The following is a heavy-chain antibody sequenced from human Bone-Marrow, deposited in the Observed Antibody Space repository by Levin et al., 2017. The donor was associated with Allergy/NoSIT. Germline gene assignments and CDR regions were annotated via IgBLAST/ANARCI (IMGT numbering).Heavy chain of an antibody. V-gene: IGHV1-24*01. CDR2: FDPEDGET. Sequence: GESLKISCKVFGYTLSQLSMHWVRQAPGKGPEWMGGFDPEDGETIYAQKFQGRVTMTEDTSTDTAYMELTRLTSEDTAVYYCAGLHDIDFWGQGTLVTVSS. J-gene: IGHJ4*02. CDR1: GYTLSQLS. D-gene: IGHD3-16*01. CDR3: AGLHDIDF.